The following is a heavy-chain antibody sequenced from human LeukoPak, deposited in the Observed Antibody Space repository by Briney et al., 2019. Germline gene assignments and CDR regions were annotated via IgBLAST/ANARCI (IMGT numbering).Heavy chain of an antibody. CDR2: INHSGST. J-gene: IGHJ4*02. V-gene: IGHV4-34*01. D-gene: IGHD3-22*01. CDR3: ARVGSYYYDSSGYLDY. CDR1: GGSFSGYY. Sequence: SETLSLTCAVYGGSFSGYYWSWIRQPPGKGLEWIGEINHSGSTNYNPSLKSRVTISVDTSKNQFSLKLSSVTAADTVVYYCARVGSYYYDSSGYLDYWGQGTLVTVSS.